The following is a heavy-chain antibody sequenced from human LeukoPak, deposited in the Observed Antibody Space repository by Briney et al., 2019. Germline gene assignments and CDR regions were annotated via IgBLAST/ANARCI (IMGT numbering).Heavy chain of an antibody. D-gene: IGHD3-10*01. CDR3: ASLFRSMVRGVIDHAFDI. CDR1: GYSISSGYY. Sequence: SETLSLTCAVSGYSISSGYYWGWIRQPPGKGLEWIGSIYHSGSTYCNPSLKSRVTISVDTSKNQFSLKLSSVTAADTAVYYCASLFRSMVRGVIDHAFDIWGQGTMVTVSS. V-gene: IGHV4-38-2*01. J-gene: IGHJ3*02. CDR2: IYHSGST.